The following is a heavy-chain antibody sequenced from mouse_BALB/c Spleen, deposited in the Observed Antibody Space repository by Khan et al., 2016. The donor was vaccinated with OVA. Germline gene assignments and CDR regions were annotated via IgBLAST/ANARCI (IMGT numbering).Heavy chain of an antibody. J-gene: IGHJ2*01. CDR3: ARRGLRWDFDY. D-gene: IGHD1-1*01. V-gene: IGHV1-7*01. CDR2: INPSTGYT. Sequence: VQLQQSGPELAKPGASVKMSCKASGYTFINYWILWVKQRPGQGLEWIGYINPSTGYTAYNQNFKDKSTFTSDKSSSPAYIQISHLTSEDSAVYYCARRGLRWDFDYWGQGTTLTVSS. CDR1: GYTFINYW.